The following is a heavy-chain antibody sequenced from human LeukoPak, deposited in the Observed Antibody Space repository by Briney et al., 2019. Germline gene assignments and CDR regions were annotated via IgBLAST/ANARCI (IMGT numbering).Heavy chain of an antibody. CDR3: ARVLAAAPDNPFDY. CDR2: INPNSGGT. V-gene: IGHV1-2*06. CDR1: GYTFTGYY. J-gene: IGHJ4*02. D-gene: IGHD6-13*01. Sequence: EASVKVSCKASGYTFTGYYMHWVRQAPGQGLEWMGRINPNSGGTNYAQKFQGRVTMTRDTSISTAYMELSRLRSDDTAVYYCARVLAAAPDNPFDYWGQGTLVTVSS.